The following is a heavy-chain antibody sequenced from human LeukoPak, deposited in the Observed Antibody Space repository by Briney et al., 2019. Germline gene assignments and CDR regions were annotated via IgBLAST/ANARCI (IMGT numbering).Heavy chain of an antibody. V-gene: IGHV3-30*02. CDR3: AREAGTVVIGRFDP. Sequence: GGALRLSCAASGIPFTSNGMHWVRQAPGKGLEWVAFIQYDAIDIKYGDSVKGRFTISRDNSKNTLYLQMNSLTTEDTAVYYCAREAGTVVIGRFDPWGQGTLVTVSS. D-gene: IGHD2-15*01. CDR2: IQYDAIDI. J-gene: IGHJ5*02. CDR1: GIPFTSNG.